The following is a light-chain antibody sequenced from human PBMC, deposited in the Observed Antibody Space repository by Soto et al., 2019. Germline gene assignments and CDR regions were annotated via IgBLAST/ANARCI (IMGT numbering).Light chain of an antibody. Sequence: EIVLTQSPGTLSLSPGERATLSCRASQSVSSSYLAWYQQKPGQAPRLLIYGASSRATGIPDRCSGSGSGKDFTLTIIRLEPEDFALYYCQQYGRSPSYTFGQGTKLEIK. CDR3: QQYGRSPSYT. J-gene: IGKJ2*01. CDR2: GAS. V-gene: IGKV3-20*01. CDR1: QSVSSSY.